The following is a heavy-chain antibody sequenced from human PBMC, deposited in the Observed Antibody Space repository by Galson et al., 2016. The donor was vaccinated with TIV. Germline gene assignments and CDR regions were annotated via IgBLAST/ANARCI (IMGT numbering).Heavy chain of an antibody. D-gene: IGHD3-16*01. V-gene: IGHV6-1*01. J-gene: IGHJ4*02. CDR2: TFYRSKWYN. CDR3: ARATPSVFGIIMTLDS. CDR1: GDSVSSNSAA. Sequence: CAISGDSVSSNSAAWNWLRQSPSRGLEWLGRTFYRSKWYNGYAPSVKSRITINPDTSKNQFSLQLNSVTPEDTAVYYCARATPSVFGIIMTLDSWGQGTLVTVSS.